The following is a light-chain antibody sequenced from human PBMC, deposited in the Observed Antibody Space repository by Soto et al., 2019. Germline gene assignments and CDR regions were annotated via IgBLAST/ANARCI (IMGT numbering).Light chain of an antibody. CDR1: QSVSSY. CDR3: QQRSNWPPYT. Sequence: EIVLTQSPATLSLSPGERATLSCRASQSVSSYLAWYQQKPGQVPRLLIYDASNRATGIPARFSGSGSGTDFTLTISSLEPEAFAVYYCQQRSNWPPYTFGQGTKLEIK. V-gene: IGKV3-11*01. J-gene: IGKJ2*01. CDR2: DAS.